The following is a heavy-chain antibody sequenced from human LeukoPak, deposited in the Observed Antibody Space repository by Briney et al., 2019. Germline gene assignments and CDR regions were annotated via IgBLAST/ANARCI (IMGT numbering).Heavy chain of an antibody. D-gene: IGHD6-13*01. J-gene: IGHJ4*02. CDR1: GFTFSNAW. CDR3: TTAGIAAAGYFDY. V-gene: IGHV3-15*01. CDR2: IKSKTDGGTT. Sequence: PGGSLRLSCAASGFTFSNAWMSWVRQAPGKGLEWVGRIKSKTDGGTTDYAAPVKGRFTISRDDSKNTLYLQMNSLKTEDTAVYYCTTAGIAAAGYFDYWGQGTLVTVSS.